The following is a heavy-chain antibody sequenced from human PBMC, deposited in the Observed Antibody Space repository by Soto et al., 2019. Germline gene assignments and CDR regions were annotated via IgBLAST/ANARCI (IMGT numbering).Heavy chain of an antibody. CDR3: TIGVGLSETDY. J-gene: IGHJ4*02. CDR2: IKRKIDGETT. D-gene: IGHD1-26*01. Sequence: EVQLVESGGDLVKPGGSLRLSCAVAGFTFSDAWMTWVRQAPGKGLEWVGRIKRKIDGETTDYAAPVKGRFTISRDHSQSTLYLQMSSLKTEDTAVYYCTIGVGLSETDYWGQGTLVTVSS. V-gene: IGHV3-15*01. CDR1: GFTFSDAW.